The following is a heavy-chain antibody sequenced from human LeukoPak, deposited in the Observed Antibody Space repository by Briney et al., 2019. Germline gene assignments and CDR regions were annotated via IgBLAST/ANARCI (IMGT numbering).Heavy chain of an antibody. J-gene: IGHJ4*02. D-gene: IGHD2-2*01. CDR1: GFTFSSYA. CDR3: AKPVCCSSSSRRVPGVYCFDY. V-gene: IGHV3-23*01. Sequence: PGGSLRLSCAASGFTFSSYAMNWVRQAPGKGLEWVSAISGGGENTYYADSVKGRFTISRDNSKNTLYLQMNSLRAEDTAVYYCAKPVCCSSSSRRVPGVYCFDYWGQGTLVTVSS. CDR2: ISGGGENT.